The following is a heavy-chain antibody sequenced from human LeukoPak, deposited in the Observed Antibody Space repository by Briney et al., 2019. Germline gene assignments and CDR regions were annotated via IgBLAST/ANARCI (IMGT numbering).Heavy chain of an antibody. J-gene: IGHJ4*02. Sequence: PSETLSLTCAVYGGSFSGYYWSWIRQPPGKGLEWIGEINHSGSTNYNPSLKSRVTISVDTSKNQFSLKLSSVTAADTPVYYCARGRRYSSYFDYWGQGTLVTVSS. V-gene: IGHV4-34*01. CDR3: ARGRRYSSYFDY. D-gene: IGHD5-18*01. CDR2: INHSGST. CDR1: GGSFSGYY.